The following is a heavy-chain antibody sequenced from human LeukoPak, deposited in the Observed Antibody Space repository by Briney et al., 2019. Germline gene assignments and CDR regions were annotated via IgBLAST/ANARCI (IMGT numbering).Heavy chain of an antibody. Sequence: PGGSLRLSCAASGFTFSKYWMSWVRRAPGKGPEWVGNIKQDGSEQYYVDSMRGRFTISRDNAKNSLYLQMSSLRAEDTAVYYCARSTAGLDYWGQGTLVTVSS. D-gene: IGHD1-1*01. CDR2: IKQDGSEQ. V-gene: IGHV3-7*01. CDR1: GFTFSKYW. J-gene: IGHJ4*02. CDR3: ARSTAGLDY.